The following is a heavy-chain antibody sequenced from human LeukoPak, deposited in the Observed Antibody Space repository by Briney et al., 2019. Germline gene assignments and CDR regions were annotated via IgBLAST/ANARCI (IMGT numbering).Heavy chain of an antibody. CDR1: GGSISSSSYY. CDR3: ASRSTVYGFDY. Sequence: SETLSLTCTVSGGSISSSSYYWGWIRQPPGKGLEWIGSIYYSGSTYYNPSLKSRVTISVDTSKNQFSLKLSSVTAADTAVYYCASRSTVYGFDYWGQGTLVTVSS. D-gene: IGHD2-8*01. V-gene: IGHV4-39*01. CDR2: IYYSGST. J-gene: IGHJ4*02.